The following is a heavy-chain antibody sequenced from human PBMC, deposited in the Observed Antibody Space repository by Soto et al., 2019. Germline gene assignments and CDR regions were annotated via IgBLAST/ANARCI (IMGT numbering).Heavy chain of an antibody. CDR1: GFTFSTYT. CDR2: IIQSGET. Sequence: EVLLLESGGGLVQSGGSLRLTCAASGFTFSTYTMSWVRQAPGEGLEWVSGIIQSGETFYADSVKGRFTISRDDSNNMLHMENHSLGTDDTAVYYGAKDRQPDGRWPFDHWGQGTLVTVSS. CDR3: AKDRQPDGRWPFDH. D-gene: IGHD2-2*01. V-gene: IGHV3-23*01. J-gene: IGHJ4*02.